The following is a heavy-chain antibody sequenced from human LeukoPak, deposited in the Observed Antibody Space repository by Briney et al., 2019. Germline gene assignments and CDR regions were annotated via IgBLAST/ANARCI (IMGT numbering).Heavy chain of an antibody. J-gene: IGHJ4*02. V-gene: IGHV3-48*03. CDR3: ARDHGYSYGYNFDY. Sequence: GGSLRLSCAASGFTFSSYEMNWVRQAPGKGLKWVSYSSSSGSTIYYADSVKGRFTISRDNAKNSLYLQMNSLRAEDTAVYYCARDHGYSYGYNFDYWGQGTLVTVSS. D-gene: IGHD5-18*01. CDR2: SSSSGSTI. CDR1: GFTFSSYE.